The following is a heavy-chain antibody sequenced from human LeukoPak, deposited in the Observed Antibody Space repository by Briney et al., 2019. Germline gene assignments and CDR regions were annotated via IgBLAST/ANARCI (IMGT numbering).Heavy chain of an antibody. Sequence: SQTLSLTCAISGDSVSSNSAAWNWIRQSPSRGLEWLGRTYYRSKWYNDYAVSAKSRITINPDTSKNQFSLQLNSVTPEDTAVYYCARVDYGSGSYYKGYYYYYGMDVWGQGTTVTVSS. J-gene: IGHJ6*02. V-gene: IGHV6-1*01. CDR3: ARVDYGSGSYYKGYYYYYGMDV. D-gene: IGHD3-10*01. CDR1: GDSVSSNSAA. CDR2: TYYRSKWYN.